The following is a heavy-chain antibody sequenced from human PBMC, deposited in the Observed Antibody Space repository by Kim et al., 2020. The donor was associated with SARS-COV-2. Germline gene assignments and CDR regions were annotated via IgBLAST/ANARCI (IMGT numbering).Heavy chain of an antibody. D-gene: IGHD6-19*01. V-gene: IGHV6-1*01. Sequence: DYAVSVKRQIPINPDTSKNQFSLQLNSVTPEDTAVYYCTKVGSGRGGYDYWGQGTLVTVSS. CDR3: TKVGSGRGGYDY. J-gene: IGHJ4*02.